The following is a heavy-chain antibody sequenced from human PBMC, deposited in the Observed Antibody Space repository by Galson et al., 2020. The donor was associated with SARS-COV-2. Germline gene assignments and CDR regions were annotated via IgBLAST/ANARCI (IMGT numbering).Heavy chain of an antibody. J-gene: IGHJ4*02. D-gene: IGHD3-22*01. CDR3: ARFSYRSGYPSFDY. V-gene: IGHV1-18*01. Sequence: ALVKVSCKASGYTFTSNGISWMRQAPGQGLEWMGWNANYAQKFQGRVTMTTDTSTTTAYMELRGLRSDDTAVYYCARFSYRSGYPSFDYWGQGALVTVSS. CDR1: GYTFTSNG.